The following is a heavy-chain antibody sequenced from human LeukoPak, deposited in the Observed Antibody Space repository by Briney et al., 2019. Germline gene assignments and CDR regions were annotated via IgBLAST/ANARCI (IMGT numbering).Heavy chain of an antibody. J-gene: IGHJ1*01. V-gene: IGHV4-59*05. CDR1: GGSISSYY. CDR3: AAHPGRYCYSTSCYTGGYFQH. D-gene: IGHD2-2*02. Sequence: SETLSLTCTVSGGSISSYYWSWIRQPPGKGLEWIGSMYYGGSTYDNPSLESRAIISVDTSKNQFSLKLTSVTAEDTAVYYCAAHPGRYCYSTSCYTGGYFQHWGQGTLVSVSS. CDR2: MYYGGST.